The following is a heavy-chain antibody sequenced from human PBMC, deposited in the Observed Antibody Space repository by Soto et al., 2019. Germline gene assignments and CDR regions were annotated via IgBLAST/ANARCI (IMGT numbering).Heavy chain of an antibody. D-gene: IGHD6-13*01. J-gene: IGHJ4*02. CDR1: GGSVSSGSYY. Sequence: QVQLQESGPGLVKPSETLSLTCTVPGGSVSSGSYYWSWIRQPPGKGLEWIGYIYYSGSTNYNPSLKSRVTISVDTSKNQFSLKLSSVTAADTAVYYCAREIAAAGNEGDYWGQGTLVTVSS. CDR3: AREIAAAGNEGDY. V-gene: IGHV4-61*01. CDR2: IYYSGST.